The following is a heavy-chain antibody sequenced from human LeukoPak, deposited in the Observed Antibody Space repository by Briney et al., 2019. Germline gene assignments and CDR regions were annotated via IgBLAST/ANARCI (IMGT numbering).Heavy chain of an antibody. D-gene: IGHD5-12*01. V-gene: IGHV4-59*01. J-gene: IGHJ6*03. Sequence: SETLSLTCTVSDDSITMYYWTWIRQPPGKGLEWIGYVDHTGSTRFNPSLHGRVSISRDTSKNFFSLRLRSVTAADTAVYYCARLSGYGLHYYYHMDVWGKGTTVTVSS. CDR2: VDHTGST. CDR1: DDSITMYY. CDR3: ARLSGYGLHYYYHMDV.